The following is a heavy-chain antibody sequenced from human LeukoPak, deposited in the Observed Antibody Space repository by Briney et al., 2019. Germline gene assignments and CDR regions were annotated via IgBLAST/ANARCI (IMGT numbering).Heavy chain of an antibody. Sequence: GGSLRLSCAASGFTVSSNYMSWVRQAPGKGLEWVSVIYSGGSTYYADSVKGRFTISRDNSKNTLYLQVNSLRAEDTAVYYCARENSDQRINGTQPYYYYYYMDVWGKGTTVTVSS. J-gene: IGHJ6*03. CDR2: IYSGGST. V-gene: IGHV3-53*01. CDR1: GFTVSSNY. CDR3: ARENSDQRINGTQPYYYYYYMDV. D-gene: IGHD1-7*01.